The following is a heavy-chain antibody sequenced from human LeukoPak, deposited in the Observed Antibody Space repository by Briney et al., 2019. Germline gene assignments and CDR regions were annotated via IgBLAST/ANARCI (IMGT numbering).Heavy chain of an antibody. Sequence: TGGSLRLSCAASGFTFSTYGMHWVRQAPGKGLEWVAVISYDGSNKYYTDSVKGRFTISRDNSKNTLYLQMNSLRAEDTAVYYCARSKRGSSWYYFDYWGQGTLVTVSS. CDR3: ARSKRGSSWYYFDY. CDR1: GFTFSTYG. D-gene: IGHD6-13*01. CDR2: ISYDGSNK. J-gene: IGHJ4*02. V-gene: IGHV3-30*19.